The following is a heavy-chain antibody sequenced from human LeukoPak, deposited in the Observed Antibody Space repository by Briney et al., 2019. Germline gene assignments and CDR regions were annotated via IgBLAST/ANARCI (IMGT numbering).Heavy chain of an antibody. V-gene: IGHV4-38-2*01. Sequence: SETLSLTCAVSGYSISSGYYWGWIRQPPGKGLEWIGSIYHSGSTYYNPSLKSRVTMSVDTSKNQFSLKLSSVTAADTAVYYCATSKYCSSTSCYDIWGQGTMVTVSS. CDR1: GYSISSGYY. CDR3: ATSKYCSSTSCYDI. CDR2: IYHSGST. J-gene: IGHJ3*02. D-gene: IGHD2-2*01.